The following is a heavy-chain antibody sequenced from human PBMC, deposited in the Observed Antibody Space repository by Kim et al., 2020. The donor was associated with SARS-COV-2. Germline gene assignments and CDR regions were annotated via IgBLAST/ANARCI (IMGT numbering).Heavy chain of an antibody. Sequence: PTYAQGFTGRFVFSLDTSVSTAYLQISSLKAEDTAVYYCARDSLDLAFDIWGQGTMVTVSS. CDR2: P. CDR3: ARDSLDLAFDI. V-gene: IGHV7-4-1*02. J-gene: IGHJ3*02.